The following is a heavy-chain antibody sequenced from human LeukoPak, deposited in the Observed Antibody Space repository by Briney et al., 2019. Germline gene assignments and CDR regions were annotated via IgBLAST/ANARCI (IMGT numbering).Heavy chain of an antibody. CDR2: IDWDDDR. Sequence: GSGPTLVNPTQTLTLTCTFSGFSLSTSGMCVSWVRQPPGKALEWLARIDWDDDRYYNASLKTRLTISKDTSKTQVVLTMTNMDPVDTATYYCARSSRDHYYTSGMDVWGQGTTVTVSS. J-gene: IGHJ6*02. D-gene: IGHD5-24*01. CDR3: ARSSRDHYYTSGMDV. V-gene: IGHV2-70*11. CDR1: GFSLSTSGMC.